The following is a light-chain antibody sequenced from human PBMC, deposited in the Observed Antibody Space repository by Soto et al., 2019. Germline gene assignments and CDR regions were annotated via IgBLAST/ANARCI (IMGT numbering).Light chain of an antibody. J-gene: IGLJ3*02. Sequence: QSVLTQPPSASGSPGQSVTISCTGTSSDIGGYNFVSWYQQHPGKAPKLIIYEVNKRPSGVPDHFSGSKSGNTASLTVSGLQADDEGDYYCSSYAGTNNLGVFGGGTKLTVL. CDR3: SSYAGTNNLGV. CDR2: EVN. V-gene: IGLV2-8*01. CDR1: SSDIGGYNF.